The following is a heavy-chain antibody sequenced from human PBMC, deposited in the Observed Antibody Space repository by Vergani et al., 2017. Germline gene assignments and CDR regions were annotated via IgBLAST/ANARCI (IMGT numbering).Heavy chain of an antibody. Sequence: QVQLQQSGPGLVKPSQTLSLTCAISGDSVSSNDAVWNWIRQSPSRGLEWLGRTYYRSKWYNDYAVSVKSRITISTDTSKNQFSLQLNSVTPEDTAVYYWARDVTYYNKIYHGELEVWGKGTTVTVSS. CDR3: ARDVTYYNKIYHGELEV. CDR2: TYYRSKWYN. J-gene: IGHJ6*04. CDR1: GDSVSSNDAV. V-gene: IGHV6-1*01. D-gene: IGHD3-10*01.